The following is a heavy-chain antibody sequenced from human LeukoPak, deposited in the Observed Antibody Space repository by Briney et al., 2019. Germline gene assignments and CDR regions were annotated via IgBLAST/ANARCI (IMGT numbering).Heavy chain of an antibody. CDR1: GGSISSSSYY. Sequence: SETLSLTCTVSGGSISSSSYYWGWIRQPPGKGLEWIGEIYHSGSTNYNPSLKSRVTISIDKSKNQFSLKLTSVTAADTAVYYCARDRVDYYDSTGLLDYWGQGTLVTVSS. CDR3: ARDRVDYYDSTGLLDY. V-gene: IGHV4-39*07. D-gene: IGHD3-22*01. J-gene: IGHJ4*02. CDR2: IYHSGST.